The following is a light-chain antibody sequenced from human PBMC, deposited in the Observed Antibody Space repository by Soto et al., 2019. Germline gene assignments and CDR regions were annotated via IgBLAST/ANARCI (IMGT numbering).Light chain of an antibody. CDR3: QHYGGMWA. CDR1: QRISTW. V-gene: IGKV1-5*01. Sequence: DIQMTQSPSTLSASVGDGVTITCRASQRISTWLAWYQQKPGKAPKVVIYDASSLESGVPSRFSGSGSGTEFILTINSLQPDDFATYCCQHYGGMWAFGQGTKVDIK. J-gene: IGKJ1*01. CDR2: DAS.